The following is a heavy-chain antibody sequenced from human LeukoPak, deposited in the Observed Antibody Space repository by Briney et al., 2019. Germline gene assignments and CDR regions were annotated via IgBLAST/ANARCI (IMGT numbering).Heavy chain of an antibody. V-gene: IGHV4-59*01. CDR3: ARSTQDSSTSFDY. Sequence: PSETLSLTCTVSGGSISNYYWSWIRQPPGKGLEYIGFIYHSGSTNYNPSLKSRVTMSVDKSKNQCSLRLSSVTAADTAIYFCARSTQDSSTSFDYWGQGTMVTVSS. CDR2: IYHSGST. J-gene: IGHJ3*01. D-gene: IGHD6-6*01. CDR1: GGSISNYY.